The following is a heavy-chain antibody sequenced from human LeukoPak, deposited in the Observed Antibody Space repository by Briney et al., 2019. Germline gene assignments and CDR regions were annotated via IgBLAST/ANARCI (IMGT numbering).Heavy chain of an antibody. CDR2: IIPIFGTA. CDR1: GGTFSSYA. D-gene: IGHD6-19*01. CDR3: ARSSSVVFTTLDY. V-gene: IGHV1-69*13. Sequence: ASVKVSCKASGGTFSSYAISWVRQAPGQGLEWMGGIIPIFGTANYAQKFQGRVTITADESTSTAYMELSSLGSEDTAVYYCARSSSVVFTTLDYWGQGTLVTVSS. J-gene: IGHJ4*02.